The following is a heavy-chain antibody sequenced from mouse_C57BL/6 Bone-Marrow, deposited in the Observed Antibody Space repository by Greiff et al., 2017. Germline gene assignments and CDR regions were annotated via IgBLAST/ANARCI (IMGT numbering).Heavy chain of an antibody. D-gene: IGHD1-1*01. V-gene: IGHV1-15*01. J-gene: IGHJ3*01. CDR1: GYTFTDYE. Sequence: QVQLKESGAELVRPGASVTLSCKASGYTFTDYEMHWVKQTPVHGLEWIGAIDPETGGTAYNQKFKGKAILTADKSSSTAYMELRSLTSEDSAVYYCTRGGTVVEEAAWFAYWGQGTLVTVSA. CDR3: TRGGTVVEEAAWFAY. CDR2: IDPETGGT.